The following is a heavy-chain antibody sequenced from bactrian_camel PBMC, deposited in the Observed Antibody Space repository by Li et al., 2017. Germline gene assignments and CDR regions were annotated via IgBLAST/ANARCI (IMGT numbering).Heavy chain of an antibody. CDR1: GYTKSGYT. Sequence: DVQLVESGGGSVQAGGSLRLSCVVSGYTKSGYTMGWFRQAPEKEREGVAALDDKGATTYADSVKGRFTISYDNARDTLYLQMDSLKLEDTAIYYCALDALSWNVRPWLRAAEFADWGPGTQVTVS. J-gene: IGHJ4*01. CDR3: ALDALSWNVRPWLRAAEFAD. D-gene: IGHD1*01. V-gene: IGHV3S59*01. CDR2: LDDKGATT.